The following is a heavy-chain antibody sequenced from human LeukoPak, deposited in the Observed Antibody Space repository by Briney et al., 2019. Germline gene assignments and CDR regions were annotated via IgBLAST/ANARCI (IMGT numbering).Heavy chain of an antibody. CDR3: ARGLCSGGSCLDFDY. CDR2: IIPIFGTA. D-gene: IGHD2-15*01. CDR1: GGTFSSYA. J-gene: IGHJ4*02. V-gene: IGHV1-69*06. Sequence: ASVKVSCKAPGGTFSSYAISWVRQAPGQGLEWMGGIIPIFGTANYAQKFQGRVTITADKSTSTAYMELSSLRSEDTAVYYCARGLCSGGSCLDFDYWGQGTLVTVSS.